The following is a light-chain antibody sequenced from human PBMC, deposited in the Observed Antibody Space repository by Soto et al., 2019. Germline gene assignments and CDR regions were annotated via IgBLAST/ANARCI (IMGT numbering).Light chain of an antibody. V-gene: IGKV3-11*01. Sequence: VLTHSPVTLSLSPGERATLSCRASQSFRGLLAWYQQKPGQAPRLLIYDAYNRATGIPPRFSGSGSGTDFTLTISSLEPEDSAVYYCQQRHMCPITFGQGTRLEI. CDR1: QSFRGL. CDR2: DAY. J-gene: IGKJ5*01. CDR3: QQRHMCPIT.